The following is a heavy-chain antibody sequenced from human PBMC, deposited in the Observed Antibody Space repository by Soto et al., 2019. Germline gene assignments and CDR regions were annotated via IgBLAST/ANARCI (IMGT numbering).Heavy chain of an antibody. J-gene: IGHJ4*02. CDR1: GFTFSTYW. D-gene: IGHD2-2*01. CDR2: ISTDGSSI. Sequence: EVQLVESGGGLVRPGGSLRLSCAATGFTFSTYWMHWVRQGPGKGLVWVSRISTDGSSITYADSVKGRFTISRDNAKNTLYLQMNSLRAEDTAVYYCARATGSNHPFDYWGQGSLVTVSS. V-gene: IGHV3-74*01. CDR3: ARATGSNHPFDY.